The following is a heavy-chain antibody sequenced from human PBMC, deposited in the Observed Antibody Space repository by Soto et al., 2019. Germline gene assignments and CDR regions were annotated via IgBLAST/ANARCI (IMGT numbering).Heavy chain of an antibody. D-gene: IGHD2-2*01. CDR1: GFTFNNYA. J-gene: IGHJ4*02. V-gene: IGHV3-23*01. CDR2: TSISGGTT. CDR3: AKDRLPVSWFHYSFDF. Sequence: GASLRLSCAASGFTFNNYAMSWVRQAPGKGLEWVSATSISGGTTYYADSVKGRFTISRDNSKNTLYLQMNSLRAEDTAVYYCAKDRLPVSWFHYSFDFWGQGTLVTVSS.